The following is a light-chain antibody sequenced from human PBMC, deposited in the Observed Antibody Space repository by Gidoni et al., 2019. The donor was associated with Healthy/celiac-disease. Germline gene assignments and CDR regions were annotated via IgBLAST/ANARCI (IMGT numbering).Light chain of an antibody. CDR2: DAS. CDR3: QQRSNWPPLT. J-gene: IGKJ4*01. V-gene: IGKV3-11*01. Sequence: EIVLTQSPATLSLSPGERATLSCRASQSVSSYLAWYQQKPGQAPRLLIYDASNRATGIPARFSGSGSVTDFTLTISSLEPEDFAVYYCQQRSNWPPLTFXGXTKVXIK. CDR1: QSVSSY.